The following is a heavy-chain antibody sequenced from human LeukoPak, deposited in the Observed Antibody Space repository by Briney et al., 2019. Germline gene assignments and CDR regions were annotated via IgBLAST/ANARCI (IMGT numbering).Heavy chain of an antibody. CDR1: GGTISSYY. CDR3: ARDAIAVAGLGGY. Sequence: PSETLSLTCTVSGGTISSYYWSWIRQPPGKGLEWIGYIYYSGSTNYNPSLKSRVTISVDTSKNQFSLKLNSVTATDTAVYYCARDAIAVAGLGGYWGQGTLVTVSS. J-gene: IGHJ4*02. D-gene: IGHD6-19*01. V-gene: IGHV4-59*01. CDR2: IYYSGST.